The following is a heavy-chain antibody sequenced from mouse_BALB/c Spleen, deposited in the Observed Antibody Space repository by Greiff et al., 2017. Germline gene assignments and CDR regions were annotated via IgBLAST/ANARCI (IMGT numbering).Heavy chain of an antibody. CDR1: GFTFSSFG. Sequence: EVQGVESGGGLVQPGGSRKLSCAASGFTFSSFGMHWVRQAPEKGLEWVAYISSGSSTIYYADTVKGRFTISRDNPKNTLFLQMTSLRSEDTAMYYCARVPYYYGSSYFAYWGQGTLVTVSA. CDR3: ARVPYYYGSSYFAY. CDR2: ISSGSSTI. J-gene: IGHJ3*01. V-gene: IGHV5-17*02. D-gene: IGHD1-1*01.